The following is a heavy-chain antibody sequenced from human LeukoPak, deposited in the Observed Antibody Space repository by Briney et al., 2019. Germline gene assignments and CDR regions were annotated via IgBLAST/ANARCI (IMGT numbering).Heavy chain of an antibody. CDR2: IYYSGST. CDR3: ASVAGSP. D-gene: IGHD6-19*01. V-gene: IGHV4-59*08. CDR1: GGSISSYY. J-gene: IGHJ5*02. Sequence: PSETLSLTCTVSGGSISSYYWSCIRQPPGKGLEWIGYIYYSGSTNYNPSLKSRVTISVDTSKNQFSLKLSSVTAADTAVYYCASVAGSPWGQGTLVTVSS.